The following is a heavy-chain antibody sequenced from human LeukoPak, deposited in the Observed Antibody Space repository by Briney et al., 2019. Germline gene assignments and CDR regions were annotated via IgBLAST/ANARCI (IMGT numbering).Heavy chain of an antibody. CDR2: INPNNGGT. CDR1: GYTFTGYY. J-gene: IGHJ6*03. V-gene: IGHV1-2*06. Sequence: GASVKVSCKASGYTFTGYYMHWVRQAPGQGLEWMGRINPNNGGTNYAQKFQGRVTMTRDTSISTAYMELSRLRSDDTAVYYCAREYAGYYYYMDVWGKGTTVTVSS. D-gene: IGHD2-8*01. CDR3: AREYAGYYYYMDV.